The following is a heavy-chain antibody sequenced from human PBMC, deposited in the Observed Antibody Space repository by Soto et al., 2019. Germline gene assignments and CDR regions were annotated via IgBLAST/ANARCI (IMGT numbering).Heavy chain of an antibody. J-gene: IGHJ5*02. D-gene: IGHD2-15*01. CDR1: GGSFSGYY. Sequence: SGTLSLTCAVYGGSFSGYYWSWIRQPPGKGLEWIGEINHSGSTNYNPSLKSRVTISVDTSKNQFSLKLSPVTAADTAVYYCARGLVWWLPYNRFDPWGQGTLGTVSS. CDR2: INHSGST. CDR3: ARGLVWWLPYNRFDP. V-gene: IGHV4-34*01.